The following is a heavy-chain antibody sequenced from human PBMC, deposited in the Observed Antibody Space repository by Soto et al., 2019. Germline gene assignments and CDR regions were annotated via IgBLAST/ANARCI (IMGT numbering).Heavy chain of an antibody. Sequence: ASVKVSCKASGYSFTDYHIHWVRQAPGQGLEWLGRINPKSGGTSTAQKFQGWVTMTTDTSISTASMELTRLTSDDTAIYYCARGDSTDCSNGVCSFFYNHDMDVWSQGTTVTVSS. J-gene: IGHJ6*02. CDR1: GYSFTDYH. CDR3: ARGDSTDCSNGVCSFFYNHDMDV. CDR2: INPKSGGT. V-gene: IGHV1-2*04. D-gene: IGHD2-8*01.